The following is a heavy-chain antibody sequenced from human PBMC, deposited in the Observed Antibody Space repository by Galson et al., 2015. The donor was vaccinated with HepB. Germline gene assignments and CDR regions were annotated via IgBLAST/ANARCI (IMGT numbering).Heavy chain of an antibody. J-gene: IGHJ6*02. CDR2: VNAGSGNT. D-gene: IGHD5-12*01. CDR1: GYTFIAHA. V-gene: IGHV1-3*01. CDR3: AGGTAYTAYDYPVDYYYFAMDV. Sequence: SVKVSCKASGYTFIAHALHWVRQAPGHRLEWMGWVNAGSGNTKYSQNFQGRVTITRDTSASTAYMELSSLSSEDTAGFYCAGGTAYTAYDYPVDYYYFAMDVWAQSTTVTVSS.